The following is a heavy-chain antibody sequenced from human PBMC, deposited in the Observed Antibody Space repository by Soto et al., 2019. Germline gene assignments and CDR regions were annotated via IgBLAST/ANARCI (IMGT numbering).Heavy chain of an antibody. CDR2: ISSGGGNI. D-gene: IGHD5-12*01. J-gene: IGHJ4*02. Sequence: GGSLRLSCAASGFPFSSYEMNWVRQAPGKGLEWVAYISSGGGNIYYAESVKGRFTIPRDNAKNSVDLQMNSLRAEDTAVYYCARDRWLRYSGYDWHFDYWGQGTLVTVSS. V-gene: IGHV3-48*03. CDR3: ARDRWLRYSGYDWHFDY. CDR1: GFPFSSYE.